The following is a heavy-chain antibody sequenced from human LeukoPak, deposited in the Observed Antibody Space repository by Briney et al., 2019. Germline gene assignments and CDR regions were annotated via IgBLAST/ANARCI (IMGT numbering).Heavy chain of an antibody. J-gene: IGHJ6*03. CDR1: GFTFSDYY. Sequence: LRLSCAASGFTFSDYYMSWIRQPPGKGLEWIGSIYYSGSTYYNPSLKSRVTISVDTSKNQFSLKLSSVTAADTAVYYCARGRGIAASYYMDVWGKGTTVTVSS. D-gene: IGHD6-13*01. V-gene: IGHV4-38-2*01. CDR3: ARGRGIAASYYMDV. CDR2: IYYSGST.